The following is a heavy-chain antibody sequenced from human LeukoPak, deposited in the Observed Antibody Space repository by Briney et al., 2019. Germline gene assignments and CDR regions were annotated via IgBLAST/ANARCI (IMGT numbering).Heavy chain of an antibody. V-gene: IGHV3-30-3*01. CDR3: ARDSAAAGRSYYYYYMDV. D-gene: IGHD6-13*01. J-gene: IGHJ6*03. Sequence: GGSLILSCAASGFTFSSYAMHWVRQAPGKELEWVALISYDGSDKYYADSVQGRFTISRDNSKNTLFLQMNSLRAEDTAVYYCARDSAAAGRSYYYYYMDVWGKGTTVTVSS. CDR2: ISYDGSDK. CDR1: GFTFSSYA.